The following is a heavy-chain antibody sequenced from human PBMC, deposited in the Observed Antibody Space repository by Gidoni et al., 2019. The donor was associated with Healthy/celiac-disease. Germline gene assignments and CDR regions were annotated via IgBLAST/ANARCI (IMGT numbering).Heavy chain of an antibody. V-gene: IGHV3-53*02. D-gene: IGHD6-6*01. J-gene: IGHJ4*02. CDR1: GFTVSSNY. CDR2: IYSGGST. CDR3: ARGHGWGSSSGIDY. Sequence: EVQLLETGGGLIQLGGSLRLSCAASGFTVSSNYMSWVRQAPGKGLEWDSVIYSGGSTYYADSVKGRFTISRDNSKNTLYLQMNSLRAEDTAVYYCARGHGWGSSSGIDYWGQGTLVTVSS.